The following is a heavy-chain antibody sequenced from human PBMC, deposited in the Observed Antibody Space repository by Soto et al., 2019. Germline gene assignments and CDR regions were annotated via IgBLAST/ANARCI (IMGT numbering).Heavy chain of an antibody. V-gene: IGHV3-23*01. D-gene: IGHD3-10*01. J-gene: IGHJ4*02. CDR2: ISGSGGST. Sequence: GGSLRLSCAASGFTFSSYAMSWVRQAPGKGLEWVSAISGSGGSTYYADSVKGRFTISRDNSKKTLYRQMNSLRAEDTAVYYCAKLRGITMVRGVEGYFDYWGQGTLVTVSS. CDR1: GFTFSSYA. CDR3: AKLRGITMVRGVEGYFDY.